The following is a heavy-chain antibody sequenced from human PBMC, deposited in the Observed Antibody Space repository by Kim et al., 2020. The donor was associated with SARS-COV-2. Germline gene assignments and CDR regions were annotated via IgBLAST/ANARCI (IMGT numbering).Heavy chain of an antibody. CDR1: GFTFSSYS. CDR2: ISSSSSYI. D-gene: IGHD6-13*01. J-gene: IGHJ6*02. Sequence: GGSLRLSCAASGFTFSSYSMNWVRQAPGKGLEWVSSISSSSSYIYYADSVKGRFTISRDNAKNSLYLQMNSLRAEDTAVYYCARGRPSAERVLYYYYGMDVWGQGTTVTVSS. CDR3: ARGRPSAERVLYYYYGMDV. V-gene: IGHV3-21*01.